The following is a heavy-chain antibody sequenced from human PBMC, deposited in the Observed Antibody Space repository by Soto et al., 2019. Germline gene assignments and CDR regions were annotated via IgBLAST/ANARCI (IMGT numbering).Heavy chain of an antibody. D-gene: IGHD3-10*01. J-gene: IGHJ4*02. CDR3: SILGRLWFAQFALDY. CDR1: GGSFSGYY. Sequence: SETLSLTCAVYGGSFSGYYWSWIRQPPGKGLEWIGEINHSGITNYNPSLKSRVTISVDTSKNQFSLKLSSVTAADTAVYYCSILGRLWFAQFALDYSRQGTWVTV. V-gene: IGHV4-34*01. CDR2: INHSGIT.